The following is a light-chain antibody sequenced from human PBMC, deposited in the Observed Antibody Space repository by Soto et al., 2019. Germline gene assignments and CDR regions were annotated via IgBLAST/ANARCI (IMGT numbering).Light chain of an antibody. CDR1: HSVSSY. CDR3: QQRSKWPPIT. Sequence: EIVLTQSPATLSLSPGERATLSCRVSHSVSSYLAWYQQKPGQSPRLLSYDASNRATGIPARFSGSGSGTDFTLPISSLEPEDFAIYYCQQRSKWPPITFSQGTRREIK. CDR2: DAS. V-gene: IGKV3-11*01. J-gene: IGKJ5*01.